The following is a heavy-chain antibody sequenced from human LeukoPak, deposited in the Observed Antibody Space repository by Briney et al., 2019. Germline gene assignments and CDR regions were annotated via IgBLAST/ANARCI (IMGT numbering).Heavy chain of an antibody. CDR3: ARVLAYCGGDCYPDY. Sequence: SETLSLTCAVYGGSFSGYYWSWIRQPPGKGLEWIGEINHSGSTNYNPSLKSRVTISVDTPKNQFSLKLSSVTAADTAVYYCARVLAYCGGDCYPDYWGQGTLVTVSS. D-gene: IGHD2-21*02. V-gene: IGHV4-34*01. CDR1: GGSFSGYY. J-gene: IGHJ4*02. CDR2: INHSGST.